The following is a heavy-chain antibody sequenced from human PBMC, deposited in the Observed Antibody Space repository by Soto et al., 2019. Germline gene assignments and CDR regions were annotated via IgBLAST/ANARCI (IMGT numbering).Heavy chain of an antibody. Sequence: PLQMLPLTCTVSGGSITIGGYCWSWIRQPPGQGLEWIGYICHSGNTYYNPSLKSRVTTSLDRSKNQFSLNLSSVTAADTAVYHCARVWFGESSWFDPWGQGTLVTVSS. J-gene: IGHJ5*02. D-gene: IGHD3-10*01. V-gene: IGHV4-30-2*01. CDR3: ARVWFGESSWFDP. CDR2: ICHSGNT. CDR1: GGSITIGGYC.